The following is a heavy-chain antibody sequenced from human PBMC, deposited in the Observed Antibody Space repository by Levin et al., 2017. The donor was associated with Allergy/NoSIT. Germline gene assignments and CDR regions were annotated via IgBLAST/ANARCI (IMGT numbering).Heavy chain of an antibody. CDR2: ISSSSSTI. J-gene: IGHJ4*02. CDR3: ARDFYYYGSGSYFEYYFDY. V-gene: IGHV3-48*02. D-gene: IGHD3-10*01. Sequence: PGGSLRLSCAASGFTFSSYSMNWVRQAPGKGLEWVSYISSSSSTIYYADSVKGRFTISRDNAKNSLYLQMNSLRDEDTAVYYCARDFYYYGSGSYFEYYFDYWGQGTLVTVSS. CDR1: GFTFSSYS.